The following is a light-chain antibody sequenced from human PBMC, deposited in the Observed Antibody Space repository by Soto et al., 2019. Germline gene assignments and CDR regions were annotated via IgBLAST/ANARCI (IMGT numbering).Light chain of an antibody. CDR1: QTISDS. J-gene: IGKJ1*01. V-gene: IGKV1-5*01. CDR3: QQYHGYSRT. CDR2: DVS. Sequence: DIQMTQSPSSLSASLADRFTITCLASQTISDSLAWYQQKPGKAPDLLISDVSSLERGVASRFSGSGSGTEFTLTISSMQPDDFATYYCQQYHGYSRTFGQGTKVDIK.